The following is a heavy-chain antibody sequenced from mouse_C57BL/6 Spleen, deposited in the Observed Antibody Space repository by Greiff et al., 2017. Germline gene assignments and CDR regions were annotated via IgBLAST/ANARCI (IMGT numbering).Heavy chain of an antibody. V-gene: IGHV5-17*01. CDR1: GFTFSDYG. CDR3: ARRATVGAPDYAMDY. D-gene: IGHD1-1*01. Sequence: EVNLVESGGGLVKPGGSLKLSCAASGFTFSDYGMHWVRQAPEKGLEWVAYISSGSSTIYYADTVKGRFTISRDNAKNTLYLQMTSLTSEDTAMYYCARRATVGAPDYAMDYWGQGTSVTVSS. CDR2: ISSGSSTI. J-gene: IGHJ4*01.